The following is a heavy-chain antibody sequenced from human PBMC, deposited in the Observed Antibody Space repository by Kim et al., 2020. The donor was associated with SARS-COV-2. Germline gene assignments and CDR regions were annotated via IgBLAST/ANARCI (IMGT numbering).Heavy chain of an antibody. D-gene: IGHD4-17*01. Sequence: SETLSLTCTVSGGSISSYYWSWIRQPPGKGLEWIGYIYYSGSTNYNPSLKSRVTISVDTSKNQFSLKLSSVTAADTAVYYCARVFYGDYANYYLDYWGQGTLVTVSS. V-gene: IGHV4-59*13. CDR1: GGSISSYY. J-gene: IGHJ4*02. CDR3: ARVFYGDYANYYLDY. CDR2: IYYSGST.